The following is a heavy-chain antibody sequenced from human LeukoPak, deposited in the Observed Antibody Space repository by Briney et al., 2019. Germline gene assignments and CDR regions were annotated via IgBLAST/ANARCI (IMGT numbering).Heavy chain of an antibody. CDR3: ARGVVGATKNFDY. CDR2: INHSGST. CDR1: GGSFSGYY. D-gene: IGHD1-26*01. Sequence: SETLSLTCAVYGGSFSGYYWSWIRQPPGKGLEWIGEINHSGSTNYNPSLKSRVTISVDTSKNQFSLKLSSVTAADTAVYYCARGVVGATKNFDYWGQGTLVTVSP. V-gene: IGHV4-34*01. J-gene: IGHJ4*02.